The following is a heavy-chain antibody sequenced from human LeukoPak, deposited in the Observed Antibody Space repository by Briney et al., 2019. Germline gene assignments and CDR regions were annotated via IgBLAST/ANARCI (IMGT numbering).Heavy chain of an antibody. J-gene: IGHJ3*02. V-gene: IGHV1-2*02. CDR3: ARVRDSGGSLDAFDI. CDR1: GYTVTGYD. CDR2: INPNSGGT. Sequence: ASVKVSCKASGYTVTGYDMLWVRQAPGQGLEWMGWINPNSGGTNYAQKFQGRVTMTRDTSISTAYMELSRLRSDDTAVYYCARVRDSGGSLDAFDIWGQGKIVTVSS. D-gene: IGHD2-15*01.